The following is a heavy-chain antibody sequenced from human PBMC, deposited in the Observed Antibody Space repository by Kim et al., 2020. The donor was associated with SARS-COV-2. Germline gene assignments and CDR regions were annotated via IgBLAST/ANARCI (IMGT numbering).Heavy chain of an antibody. D-gene: IGHD3-22*01. CDR3: ARCRYYDSSGYYPQS. CDR1: GFTFSDYY. Sequence: GGSLRLSCAASGFTFSDYYMSWIRQAPGKGLEWVSYISSSSSYTNYADSVKGRFTISRDNAKNSLYLQMNSLRAEDTAVYYCARCRYYDSSGYYPQSWGQGTLVTVSS. CDR2: ISSSSSYT. J-gene: IGHJ4*02. V-gene: IGHV3-11*06.